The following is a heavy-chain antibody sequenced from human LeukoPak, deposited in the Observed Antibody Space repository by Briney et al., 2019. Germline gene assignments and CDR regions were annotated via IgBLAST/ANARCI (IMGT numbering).Heavy chain of an antibody. Sequence: GESLRLSCAASGFTFSSYWMHWVRHAPGKGLVWVPRINTDGSSVTYAEFVKGRFTISRDNAKNTLYLQMNSLRAEDTAVYYCLRTTLGPAGAIDYWGQGTLVAVSS. CDR2: INTDGSSV. V-gene: IGHV3-74*01. CDR3: LRTTLGPAGAIDY. CDR1: GFTFSSYW. J-gene: IGHJ4*02. D-gene: IGHD2-2*01.